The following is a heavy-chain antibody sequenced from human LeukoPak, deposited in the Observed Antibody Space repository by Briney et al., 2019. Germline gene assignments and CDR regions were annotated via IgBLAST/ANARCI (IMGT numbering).Heavy chain of an antibody. CDR1: GFTFTSYW. V-gene: IGHV3-7*01. CDR2: IKQDGSEK. Sequence: GGSLRLSCAASGFTFTSYWMSWVRQAPGKGLEWVANIKQDGSEKYYVDSVKGRFTISRDNAKNSLYLQMNSLRAEDTAVYYCVKGYLWFGELLYTAGYYFDYWGQGTLVTVSS. CDR3: VKGYLWFGELLYTAGYYFDY. J-gene: IGHJ4*02. D-gene: IGHD3-10*01.